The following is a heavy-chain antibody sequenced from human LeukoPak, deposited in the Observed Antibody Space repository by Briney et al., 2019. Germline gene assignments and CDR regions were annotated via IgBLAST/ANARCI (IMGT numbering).Heavy chain of an antibody. J-gene: IGHJ4*02. CDR3: ANKRGLSGYFVY. CDR1: GFTFSSYG. CDR2: ISYDGSNK. D-gene: IGHD3-9*01. V-gene: IGHV3-30*18. Sequence: PGGSLRLSCAASGFTFSSYGMHWVRQAPGKGLEWMAVISYDGSNKYYADSVKGRFTISRDNSKNTLYLQMNSLRAEDTAVYYCANKRGLSGYFVYWGQGTLVTVSS.